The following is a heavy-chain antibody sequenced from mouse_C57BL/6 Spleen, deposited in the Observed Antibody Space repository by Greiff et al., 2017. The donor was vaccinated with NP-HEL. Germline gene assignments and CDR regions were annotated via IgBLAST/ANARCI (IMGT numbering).Heavy chain of an antibody. V-gene: IGHV1-52*01. Sequence: QVQLQQPGAELVRPGSSVKLSCKASGYTFTSYWMHWVKQRPIQGLEWIGNIDPSDSETHYNQKSKDKATLTVDKSSSTAYMQLSSLTSEDSAVYYCARGELGRYFDVWGTGTTVTVSS. J-gene: IGHJ1*03. CDR3: ARGELGRYFDV. D-gene: IGHD4-1*01. CDR1: GYTFTSYW. CDR2: IDPSDSET.